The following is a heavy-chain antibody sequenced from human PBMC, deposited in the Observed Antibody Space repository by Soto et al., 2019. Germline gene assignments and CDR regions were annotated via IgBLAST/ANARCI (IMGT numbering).Heavy chain of an antibody. D-gene: IGHD3-10*01. J-gene: IGHJ4*02. V-gene: IGHV3-30*18. CDR2: ISYDGINK. CDR1: GFTFSSYG. Sequence: GGSLRLSCAASGFTFSSYGMHWVRQAPGKGLEWVAVISYDGINKYYADSVKGRFTISRDNSKNTLYLQMNSLRAEDTAVYYCEKDMGYYGSGSYDSWVPGTLVTVSS. CDR3: EKDMGYYGSGSYDS.